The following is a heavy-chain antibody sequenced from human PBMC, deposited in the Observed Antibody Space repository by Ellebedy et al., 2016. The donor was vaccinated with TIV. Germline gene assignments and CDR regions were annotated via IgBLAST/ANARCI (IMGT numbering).Heavy chain of an antibody. CDR3: ARVQSGSYDY. D-gene: IGHD1-26*01. CDR2: ISAYNGNT. V-gene: IGHV1-18*01. CDR1: GGTFSSYA. J-gene: IGHJ4*02. Sequence: AASVKVSCKASGGTFSSYAISWVRQAPGQGLEWMGWISAYNGNTNYAQKFQGRVTMTRDTSTSTVYMELSSLRSEDTAVYYCARVQSGSYDYWGQGTLVTVSS.